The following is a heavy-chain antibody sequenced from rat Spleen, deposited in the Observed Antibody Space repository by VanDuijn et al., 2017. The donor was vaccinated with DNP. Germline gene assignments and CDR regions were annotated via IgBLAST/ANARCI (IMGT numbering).Heavy chain of an antibody. CDR2: ISASGGST. Sequence: EVQLVESGGGLVQPGRSMKLSCAASGFTFSTFPMAWVRQAPTKGLEWVTTISASGGSTYYRDSVKGRFTVSRENAKNTLYLQMNSLRSEDTATYYCAREGYEYSFDYWGQGVMVTVSS. J-gene: IGHJ2*01. V-gene: IGHV5-46*01. CDR3: AREGYEYSFDY. D-gene: IGHD4-3*01. CDR1: GFTFSTFP.